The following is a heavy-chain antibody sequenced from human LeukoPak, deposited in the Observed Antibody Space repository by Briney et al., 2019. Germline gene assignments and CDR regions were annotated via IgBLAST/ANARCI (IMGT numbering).Heavy chain of an antibody. V-gene: IGHV3-23*01. J-gene: IGHJ6*02. CDR1: GFTFSSYA. Sequence: GGSLTLSCAASGFTFSSYAMSWVRQAPGKGLEWVSAISGSGGSTYYADSVKGRFTISRDNSKNTLYLQMNSLRAEDTAVYYCAKDYGDYDYYYYGMDVWGQGTTVTVSS. CDR2: ISGSGGST. D-gene: IGHD4-17*01. CDR3: AKDYGDYDYYYYGMDV.